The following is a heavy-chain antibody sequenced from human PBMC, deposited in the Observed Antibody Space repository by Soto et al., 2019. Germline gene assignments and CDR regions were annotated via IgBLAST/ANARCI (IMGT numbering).Heavy chain of an antibody. CDR3: SRIGVQDVDY. V-gene: IGHV4-59*12. CDR2: VYYSGST. D-gene: IGHD2-8*01. J-gene: IGHJ4*02. CDR1: GGSISNYY. Sequence: PSETLSLTCTVSGGSISNYYWTWVRQPPGKGLEWIGYVYYSGSTYYNPSLKSRVTISVDTSKNQFSLQLSSVTAADTAVYYCSRIGVQDVDYWGQGTLVTVSS.